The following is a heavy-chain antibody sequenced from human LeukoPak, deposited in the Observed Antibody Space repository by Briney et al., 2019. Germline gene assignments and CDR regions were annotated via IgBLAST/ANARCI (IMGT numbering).Heavy chain of an antibody. V-gene: IGHV3-53*04. J-gene: IGHJ4*02. CDR1: GFTVSSNY. D-gene: IGHD2-15*01. Sequence: GGSLRLSCAASGFTVSSNYMSWVRQAPGKGLEWVSVIYSGGSTYYADSVKGRFTISRHNSKNTLYLQMNSLRAEDTAVYYCAREYCSGGSCYWAYWGQGTLVTVSP. CDR2: IYSGGST. CDR3: AREYCSGGSCYWAY.